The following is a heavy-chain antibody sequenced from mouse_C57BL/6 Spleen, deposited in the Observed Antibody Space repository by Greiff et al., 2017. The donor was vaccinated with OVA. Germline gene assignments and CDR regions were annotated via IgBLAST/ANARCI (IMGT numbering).Heavy chain of an antibody. V-gene: IGHV1-64*01. D-gene: IGHD3-2*02. CDR2: IHPNSGST. J-gene: IGHJ4*01. CDR1: GYTFTSYW. Sequence: QVQLQQPGAELVKPGASVKLSCKASGYTFTSYWMHWVKQRPGQGLEWIGMIHPNSGSTNYNEKFKSKATLTVDKSSSTAYMQLSSLTSEDSAVYDCARGTAQATYAMDYWGQGTSVTVSS. CDR3: ARGTAQATYAMDY.